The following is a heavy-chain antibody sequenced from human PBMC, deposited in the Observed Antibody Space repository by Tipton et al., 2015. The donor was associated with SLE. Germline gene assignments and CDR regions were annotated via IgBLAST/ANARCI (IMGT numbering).Heavy chain of an antibody. V-gene: IGHV1-18*04. CDR1: GYTFTGYY. J-gene: IGHJ4*02. CDR2: ISAYNGNT. Sequence: QLVQSGPEVKKPGASVKVSCKASGYTFTGYYMHWMRQAPGQGLEWMGWISAYNGNTNYPQKLQGRVTMTTDTSTSTAYMELRSLRSDDTAVFYCALTSDYGDYGQLDYWGQGTLVTVSS. D-gene: IGHD4-17*01. CDR3: ALTSDYGDYGQLDY.